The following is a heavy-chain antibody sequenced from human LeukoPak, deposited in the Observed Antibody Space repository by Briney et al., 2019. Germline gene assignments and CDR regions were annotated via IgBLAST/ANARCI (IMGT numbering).Heavy chain of an antibody. D-gene: IGHD4-17*01. Sequence: SSETLSLTCSVSGYSISNNYYWGWIRQPPGKGLEWIANIYHSGTTYYNPSLKSRVIISIDTSKNQFSLRLSSVTAADTAVYYCANSIDFDYGDYYFDYWGQGALVTISS. CDR2: IYHSGTT. V-gene: IGHV4-38-2*02. J-gene: IGHJ4*02. CDR3: ANSIDFDYGDYYFDY. CDR1: GYSISNNYY.